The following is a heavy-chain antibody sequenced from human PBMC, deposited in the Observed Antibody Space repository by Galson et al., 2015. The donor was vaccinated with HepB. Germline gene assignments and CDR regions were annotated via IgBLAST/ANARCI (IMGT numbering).Heavy chain of an antibody. Sequence: SLRLSCAASGFTFDDYAMHWVRQAPGKGLEWVSGISWNSGSIGYADSVKGRFTISRDNAKNSLYLQMNSLRAEDTALYYCAKDNGSGSYHAFVYFDYWGQGTLVTVSS. V-gene: IGHV3-9*01. CDR2: ISWNSGSI. J-gene: IGHJ4*02. CDR1: GFTFDDYA. CDR3: AKDNGSGSYHAFVYFDY. D-gene: IGHD3-10*01.